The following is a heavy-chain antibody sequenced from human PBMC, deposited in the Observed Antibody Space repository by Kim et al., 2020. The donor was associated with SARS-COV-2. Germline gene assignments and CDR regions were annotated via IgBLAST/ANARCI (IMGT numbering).Heavy chain of an antibody. V-gene: IGHV4-39*01. Sequence: YYDPSLKSRVTLSADTSKNQLSLRLSSVTAADSAVYHCAGYKRYGETGWDSWGQGTLVTVSS. J-gene: IGHJ4*02. D-gene: IGHD6-19*01. CDR3: AGYKRYGETGWDS.